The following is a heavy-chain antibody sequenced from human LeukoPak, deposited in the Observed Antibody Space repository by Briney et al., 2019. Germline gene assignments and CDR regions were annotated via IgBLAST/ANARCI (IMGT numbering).Heavy chain of an antibody. CDR2: IYYSGRT. J-gene: IGHJ4*02. CDR3: ARLYDSSGYYADY. D-gene: IGHD3-22*01. CDR1: GGSISSSSYY. Sequence: SETLSLTCTVSGGSISSSSYYWGWIRQPPGKGLEWIGSIYYSGRTYYNPSLKSRVTISVDTSKNQVSLRLSSVTAADTAVYYCARLYDSSGYYADYWGQGTLVTVSS. V-gene: IGHV4-39*01.